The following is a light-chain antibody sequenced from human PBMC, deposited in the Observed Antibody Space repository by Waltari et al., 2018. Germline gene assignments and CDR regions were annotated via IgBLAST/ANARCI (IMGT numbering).Light chain of an antibody. CDR1: NLGRES. CDR3: QVWDSSSDYVV. Sequence: SYVLTQPPSVSVAPGQTARITCGGNNLGRESGHWYQQKPGQAPVLVVHGNSDRPSGIPERFSGSNSGNTATLTISWVEAGDEADYYCQVWDSSSDYVVFGGGTKLTVL. CDR2: GNS. V-gene: IGLV3-21*02. J-gene: IGLJ2*01.